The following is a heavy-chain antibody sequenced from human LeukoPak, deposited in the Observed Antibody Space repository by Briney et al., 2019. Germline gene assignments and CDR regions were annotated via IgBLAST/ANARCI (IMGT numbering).Heavy chain of an antibody. J-gene: IGHJ6*02. CDR1: GYTFTSYG. CDR3: ARTQSTTVTTPFGMDV. D-gene: IGHD4-11*01. CDR2: ISAYNGNT. V-gene: IGHV1-18*01. Sequence: GASVKVSCKASGYTFTSYGISWVRQAPGQGLEWMGWISAYNGNTNYAQKLQGRVTMTIDTSTSTAYMELRSLRSDDTAVYYCARTQSTTVTTPFGMDVWGQGTTVTVSS.